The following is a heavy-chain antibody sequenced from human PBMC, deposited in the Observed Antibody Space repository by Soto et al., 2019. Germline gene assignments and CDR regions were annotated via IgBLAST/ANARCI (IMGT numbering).Heavy chain of an antibody. CDR3: ARACSGGSCYWAAGY. V-gene: IGHV1-18*04. Sequence: ASVKVSCKASGYTFTSYGISWVRQTPGQGLEWMGWISAYNGNTNYAQKLQGRVTMTTDTSTSTAYMELRSLRSDDTAVYYCARACSGGSCYWAAGYWGQGTLVTVSS. D-gene: IGHD2-15*01. CDR1: GYTFTSYG. J-gene: IGHJ4*02. CDR2: ISAYNGNT.